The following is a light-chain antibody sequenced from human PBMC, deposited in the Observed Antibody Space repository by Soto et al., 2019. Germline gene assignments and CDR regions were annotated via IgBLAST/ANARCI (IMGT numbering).Light chain of an antibody. J-gene: IGKJ4*01. Sequence: EIVLTQSPGTLSLSPGERGTLSCRASQSVSSSYLVWYQQKPGQAPRLLIYGASSRATGIPDRFTGSGSGTDFTLTISKLEPEDFAVYYCQQYGDSPTFGGGTKVDTK. CDR2: GAS. CDR1: QSVSSSY. V-gene: IGKV3-20*01. CDR3: QQYGDSPT.